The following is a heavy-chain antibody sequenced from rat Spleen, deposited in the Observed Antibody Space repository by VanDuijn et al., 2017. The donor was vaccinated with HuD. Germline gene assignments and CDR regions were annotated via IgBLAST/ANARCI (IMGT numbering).Heavy chain of an antibody. D-gene: IGHD1-10*01. J-gene: IGHJ4*01. V-gene: IGHV5-25*01. CDR2: ISTGGGNT. CDR1: GFTFSNYY. Sequence: EVQLVESGGGLVQPGRSMKLSCAASGFTFSNYYMAWVRQATTKGLEWVASISTGGGNTYYRDSVKGRFTISRDNAKSTLYLQMNSLRSEDTATYYCARPNNYVYVMDAWGQGASVTVSS. CDR3: ARPNNYVYVMDA.